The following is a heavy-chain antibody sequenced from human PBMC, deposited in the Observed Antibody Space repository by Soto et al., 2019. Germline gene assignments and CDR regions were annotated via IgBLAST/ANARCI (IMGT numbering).Heavy chain of an antibody. J-gene: IGHJ5*02. Sequence: ASVKVSCKASGYTFTSYGIHWVRQAPGQRLEWMGWINAANGDTKYSPKFQGRVTITRDTSASTAYMELSSLRSEDTAVYYCVRRHVSATGIDWFDPWGQRTLVTASS. CDR1: GYTFTSYG. CDR3: VRRHVSATGIDWFDP. D-gene: IGHD6-13*01. CDR2: INAANGDT. V-gene: IGHV1-3*01.